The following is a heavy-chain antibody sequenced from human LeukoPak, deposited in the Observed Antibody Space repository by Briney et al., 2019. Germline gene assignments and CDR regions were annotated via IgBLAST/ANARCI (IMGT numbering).Heavy chain of an antibody. V-gene: IGHV3-7*01. D-gene: IGHD2-21*02. Sequence: GGSLRLSCAASGFTFNTYWMSWVRQAPGKGLEWLATINQDGSEKFYVDSVKGRFTISRDNAKNSLYLLMNSLRAEDTAVYYCSRDVRGSGGYCYPTSSDYWGQGTLVTVSS. CDR3: SRDVRGSGGYCYPTSSDY. CDR2: INQDGSEK. CDR1: GFTFNTYW. J-gene: IGHJ4*02.